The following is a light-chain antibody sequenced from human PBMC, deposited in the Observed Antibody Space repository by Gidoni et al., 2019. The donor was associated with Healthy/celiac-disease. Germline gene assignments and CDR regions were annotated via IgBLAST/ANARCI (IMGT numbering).Light chain of an antibody. CDR3: CSYAGSNVV. CDR1: SSDVGSYNL. V-gene: IGLV2-23*02. J-gene: IGLJ2*01. Sequence: QSDLTPPASSSGSPGQSITISCTGTSSDVGSYNLVSWYQQHPGKAPKLMIYEVSKRPSGVSNRFSGSKSGNTASLTISGLQAEDEADYYCCSYAGSNVVFGGGTKLTVL. CDR2: EVS.